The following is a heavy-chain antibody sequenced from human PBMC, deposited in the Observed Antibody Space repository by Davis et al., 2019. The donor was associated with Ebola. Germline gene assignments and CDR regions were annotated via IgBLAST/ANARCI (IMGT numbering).Heavy chain of an antibody. V-gene: IGHV3-30*02. D-gene: IGHD1-14*01. J-gene: IGHJ4*02. CDR2: IRYDGSNE. CDR1: GFTFSSYA. CDR3: AKVTGPFPLPQIFDY. Sequence: GGSLRLSCAASGFTFSSYAMSWVRLAPGKGLEWVAFIRYDGSNEYYADSVKGRFTISRDNSKNTLYLQMNSLRAEDTAVYYCAKVTGPFPLPQIFDYWGQGTLVTVSS.